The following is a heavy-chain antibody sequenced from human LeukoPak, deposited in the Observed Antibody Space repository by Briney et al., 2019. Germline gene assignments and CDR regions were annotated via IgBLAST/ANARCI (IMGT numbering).Heavy chain of an antibody. J-gene: IGHJ4*02. V-gene: IGHV3-74*01. D-gene: IGHD6-13*01. Sequence: PGGSLRLSCAASGFTFNSYWMHWVRQAPGKGLVWVSRINRDGSNTNYADSVRGRFTTSRDNAKNTVYLQMSSLRAEDTAVYYCVRDSNSNFDYWGQGTLVTVSS. CDR2: INRDGSNT. CDR1: GFTFNSYW. CDR3: VRDSNSNFDY.